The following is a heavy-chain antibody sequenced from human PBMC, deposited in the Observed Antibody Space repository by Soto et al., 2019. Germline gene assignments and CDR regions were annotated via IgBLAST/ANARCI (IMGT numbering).Heavy chain of an antibody. CDR3: ARVPVARSLAAGDY. J-gene: IGHJ4*02. CDR2: MYSGGST. V-gene: IGHV3-53*01. Sequence: GGSLRLSCAASGFTVSSNYMSWVRQAPGKGLEWVSVMYSGGSTYYADSVKGRFTISRDNSKKPLYLQMNSLRAEDTAVYYCARVPVARSLAAGDYWGQGTLVTVSS. CDR1: GFTVSSNY. D-gene: IGHD6-13*01.